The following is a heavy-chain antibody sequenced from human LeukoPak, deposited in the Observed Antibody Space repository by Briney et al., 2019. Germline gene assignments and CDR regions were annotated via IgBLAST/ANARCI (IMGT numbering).Heavy chain of an antibody. Sequence: GASVKVSCKTSEYTFTGYYMHWVRQAPGQGLEWMGWINPNSGGTNYAQRFQGRVTMTRDTSVSTAYMELSSLRSDDTAVYYCARDPAAGCGSMSCYTGFDYWGPGTLVTVSS. CDR1: EYTFTGYY. V-gene: IGHV1-2*02. D-gene: IGHD2-2*02. J-gene: IGHJ4*02. CDR3: ARDPAAGCGSMSCYTGFDY. CDR2: INPNSGGT.